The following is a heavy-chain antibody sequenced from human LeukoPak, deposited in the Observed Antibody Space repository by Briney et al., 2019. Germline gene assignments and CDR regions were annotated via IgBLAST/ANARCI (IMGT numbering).Heavy chain of an antibody. J-gene: IGHJ4*02. D-gene: IGHD3-22*01. CDR1: GFTFSSYW. CDR3: ARGRHYYDSSGYEY. Sequence: GGSLRLSCAASGFTFSSYWMSWVRQAPGKGLEWVANIKQDGTEKYYVDSVKGRFTISRDNAKNSLYLQMNSLRAEDTAVYYCARGRHYYDSSGYEYWGQGTLVTVSS. V-gene: IGHV3-7*03. CDR2: IKQDGTEK.